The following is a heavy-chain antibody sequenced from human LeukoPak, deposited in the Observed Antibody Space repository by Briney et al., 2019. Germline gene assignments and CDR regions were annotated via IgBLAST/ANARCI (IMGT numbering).Heavy chain of an antibody. CDR3: ARDQYYYDSGD. V-gene: IGHV3-7*01. D-gene: IGHD3-22*01. CDR1: GLTFSSYW. Sequence: GGSLRLSCAASGLTFSSYWMSWVRQAPGKGLEWVANIKQDGSEKYYVDFVKGRFTISRDNAKNSLYLQMNSLRAEDTAVYYCARDQYYYDSGDWGQGTLVTVSS. J-gene: IGHJ4*02. CDR2: IKQDGSEK.